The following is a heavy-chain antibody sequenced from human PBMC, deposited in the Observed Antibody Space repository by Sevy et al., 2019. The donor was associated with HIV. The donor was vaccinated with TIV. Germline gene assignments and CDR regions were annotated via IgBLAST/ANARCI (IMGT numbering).Heavy chain of an antibody. Sequence: SETLSLTCTVSGGSISSYYWSWIRQPPGKGLEWIGYIYYSGRTNYNPSLKSRVTISVDTSKNQFSLKLSSVTAADTAVYYCAGEGHSSGWRRGWAPRGFDPWGQGTLVTVSS. CDR1: GGSISSYY. CDR2: IYYSGRT. CDR3: AGEGHSSGWRRGWAPRGFDP. D-gene: IGHD6-19*01. J-gene: IGHJ5*02. V-gene: IGHV4-59*01.